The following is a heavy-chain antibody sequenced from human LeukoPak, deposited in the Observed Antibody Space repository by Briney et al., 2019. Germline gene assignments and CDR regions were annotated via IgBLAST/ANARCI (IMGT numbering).Heavy chain of an antibody. CDR3: AKSNVRGTWTTPFDY. V-gene: IGHV3-30*18. J-gene: IGHJ4*02. Sequence: PGRSLRLSCAASGFTFSSYGTHWVRQAPGKRLEWVAVISYDGSNKYYADSVKGRFTISRDNSKNTLYLQMNSLRAEDTAVYYCAKSNVRGTWTTPFDYWGQGTLVTVSS. CDR1: GFTFSSYG. D-gene: IGHD3-10*02. CDR2: ISYDGSNK.